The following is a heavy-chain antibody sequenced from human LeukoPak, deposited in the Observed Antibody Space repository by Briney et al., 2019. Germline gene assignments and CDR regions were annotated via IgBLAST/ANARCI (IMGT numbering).Heavy chain of an antibody. CDR1: GGSISNYY. D-gene: IGHD7-27*01. Sequence: SETLSLTCTVSGGSISNYYWSWIRQPPGKGLVWIGEINHSGSTNYNPSLKSRVTISVDTSKNQFSLKLSSVTAADTAVYYCARLNWGFHWYFDLWGRGTLVTVSS. CDR3: ARLNWGFHWYFDL. J-gene: IGHJ2*01. CDR2: INHSGST. V-gene: IGHV4-34*01.